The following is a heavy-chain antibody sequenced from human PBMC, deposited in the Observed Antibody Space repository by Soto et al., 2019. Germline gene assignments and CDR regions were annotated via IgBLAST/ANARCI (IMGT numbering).Heavy chain of an antibody. CDR3: AKESTIFGVGHYGMDV. J-gene: IGHJ6*02. D-gene: IGHD3-3*01. V-gene: IGHV3-30*18. Sequence: GGSLRLSCAASGFTFSSYGMHWVRQAPGKGLEWVAVISYDGSNKYYADSVKGRFTISRDNSKNTLYLQMNSLRAEDTAVYYCAKESTIFGVGHYGMDVWGQGTTVTVSS. CDR2: ISYDGSNK. CDR1: GFTFSSYG.